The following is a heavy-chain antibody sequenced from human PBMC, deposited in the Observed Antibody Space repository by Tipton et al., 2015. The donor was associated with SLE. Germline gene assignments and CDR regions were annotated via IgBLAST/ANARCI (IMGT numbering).Heavy chain of an antibody. CDR1: GGSISSSSYY. J-gene: IGHJ6*03. CDR2: IYYSGST. CDR3: ARSLPGRFYYYMDV. D-gene: IGHD2-2*01. V-gene: IGHV4-39*01. Sequence: TLSLTCTVSGGSISSSSYYWGWIRQPPGKGLEWIGSIYYSGSTYYNPSLKSRVTISVDTSKNQFSLKLSSVTAADTAVYYCARSLPGRFYYYMDVWGKGTTVTVSS.